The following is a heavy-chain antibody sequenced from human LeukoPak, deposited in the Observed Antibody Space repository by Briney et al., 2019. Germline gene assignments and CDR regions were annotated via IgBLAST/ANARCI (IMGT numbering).Heavy chain of an antibody. V-gene: IGHV1-2*02. CDR2: INPNSGGT. D-gene: IGHD2-2*01. CDR3: AREVGYCSSTSCHYYYYYYMDV. J-gene: IGHJ6*03. CDR1: GYTFTGYY. Sequence: GASVTVSCKASGYTFTGYYMHWVRQAPGQGLEWMGWINPNSGGTNYAQKFQGRVTMTRDTSISTAYMELSRLRSDDTAVYYCAREVGYCSSTSCHYYYYYYMDVWGKGTTVTVSS.